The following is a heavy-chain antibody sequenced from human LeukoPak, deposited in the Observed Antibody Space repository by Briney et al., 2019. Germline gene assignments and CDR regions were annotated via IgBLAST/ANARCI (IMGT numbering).Heavy chain of an antibody. CDR2: IYYSGST. Sequence: PSETLSLTCTVSGDSISSSPYYWGWLRQPPGKGLEWIGSIYYSGSTYYNPSLKSRVTISVDTSKNQFSLKLSSVTAADTAVYYCARDRRIVVVTAIPGPFDYWGQGTLVTVSS. J-gene: IGHJ4*02. CDR1: GDSISSSPYY. CDR3: ARDRRIVVVTAIPGPFDY. V-gene: IGHV4-39*07. D-gene: IGHD2-21*02.